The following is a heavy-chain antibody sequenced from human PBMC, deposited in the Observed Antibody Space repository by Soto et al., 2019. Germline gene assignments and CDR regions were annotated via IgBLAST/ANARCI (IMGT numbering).Heavy chain of an antibody. D-gene: IGHD3-22*01. CDR2: ISDNADRT. Sequence: PGGSLRLSCAASGFTFSSYWMHWVRQAPGKGLEWVSSISDNADRTYYADSVKGRFTISRDNSRNTLYLQMNSLRAEDTAVYYCARAPPFYYDSRAPPSRDYWGQGTLVTVSS. CDR1: GFTFSSYW. V-gene: IGHV3-66*01. CDR3: ARAPPFYYDSRAPPSRDY. J-gene: IGHJ4*02.